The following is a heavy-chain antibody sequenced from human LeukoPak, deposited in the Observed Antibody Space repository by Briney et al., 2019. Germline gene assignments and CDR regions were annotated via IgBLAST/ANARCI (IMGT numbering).Heavy chain of an antibody. CDR1: GGSFSGYY. CDR2: INHSGST. Sequence: PSETLSLTCAVYGGSFSGYYWSWIRQPPGKGLEWIGEINHSGSTNYNPSLKSRVTISVDKSKNQFSLKLSSVTAADTAVYYCATQILYYMDVWGXXTTVTISS. J-gene: IGHJ6*03. CDR3: ATQILYYMDV. V-gene: IGHV4-34*01.